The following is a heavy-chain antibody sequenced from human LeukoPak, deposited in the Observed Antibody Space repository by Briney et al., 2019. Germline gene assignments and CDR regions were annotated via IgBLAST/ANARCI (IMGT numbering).Heavy chain of an antibody. Sequence: ASVKVSCKASGYTFTNYYIHWVRQAPGQGLEWMGIINPSGGSTSYVQKFQGRVTMTRDMSTSTVYMELSSLRSEDTAVYYCARSHGASQQYTSSWYYYYMDVWGKGTTVTVSS. J-gene: IGHJ6*03. CDR2: INPSGGST. D-gene: IGHD6-13*01. CDR3: ARSHGASQQYTSSWYYYYMDV. V-gene: IGHV1-46*01. CDR1: GYTFTNYY.